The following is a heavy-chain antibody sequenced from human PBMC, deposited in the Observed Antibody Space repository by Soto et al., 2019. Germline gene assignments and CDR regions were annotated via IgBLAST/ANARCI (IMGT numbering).Heavy chain of an antibody. CDR3: ARFSAAFDIVLVPPAPRLGWFDP. J-gene: IGHJ5*02. CDR2: IYYSGST. D-gene: IGHD2-2*01. CDR1: GGSISSGGYY. Sequence: SETLSLTCTVSGGSISSGGYYWSWIRQHPGKGLEWIGYIYYSGSTYYNPSLKSRVTISVDTSKNQFSLKLSSVTAADTAVYYCARFSAAFDIVLVPPAPRLGWFDPWGQGTLVTVSS. V-gene: IGHV4-31*03.